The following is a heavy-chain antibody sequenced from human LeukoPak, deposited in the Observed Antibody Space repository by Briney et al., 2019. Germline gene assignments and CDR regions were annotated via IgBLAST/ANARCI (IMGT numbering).Heavy chain of an antibody. V-gene: IGHV3-48*03. Sequence: PGGSLRLSCAAYGFTFSSYEMNWVRQDPGKGLEWVSYISPGGTTIYYADSVKGRFTIFRDNAKNSLYLQMNNLGAEDSAVYYCARDSTVTTSFDYWGQGTLVTVSS. CDR2: ISPGGTTI. CDR1: GFTFSSYE. D-gene: IGHD4-17*01. CDR3: ARDSTVTTSFDY. J-gene: IGHJ4*02.